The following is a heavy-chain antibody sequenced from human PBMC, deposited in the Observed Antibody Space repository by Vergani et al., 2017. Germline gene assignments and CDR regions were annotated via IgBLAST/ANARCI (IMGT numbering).Heavy chain of an antibody. CDR1: GYTFTSYY. CDR3: AWETALIAFDY. D-gene: IGHD5-18*01. CDR2: INPSGGST. J-gene: IGHJ4*02. Sequence: QVQLMQSGAEVKRPGASVKVSCKTSGYTFTSYYIHWVRQAPGQGLEWMGIINPSGGSTTYAQRFQARVTMTRDTSTSTVYMELSSLRYDDTAIYYCAWETALIAFDYWGQGTLVTVSS. V-gene: IGHV1-46*03.